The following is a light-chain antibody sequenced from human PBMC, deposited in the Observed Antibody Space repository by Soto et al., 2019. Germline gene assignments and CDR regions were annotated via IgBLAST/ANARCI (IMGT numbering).Light chain of an antibody. Sequence: QSVLTQPPSVSEAPRQMVTISCSGSSSNIGNNAVNWYQQLPGKAPKLLIYYDDLLPSGVSDRFSGSKSGTSASLAISGLQSEDEADYYCAAWDDSLNGVVFGGGTKVTVL. CDR3: AAWDDSLNGVV. CDR2: YDD. J-gene: IGLJ2*01. V-gene: IGLV1-36*01. CDR1: SSNIGNNA.